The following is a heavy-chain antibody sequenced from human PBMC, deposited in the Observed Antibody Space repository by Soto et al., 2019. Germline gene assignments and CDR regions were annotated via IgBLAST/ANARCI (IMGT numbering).Heavy chain of an antibody. Sequence: GGSLRLSCVASGFTFSAHEMNWVRQAPGEGLEWISYISGSGTAEYYADSVKGRFSISRDNAQSTLYLQMNGLKVEDTGIYYCAREGVYWGQGTLVTVSS. J-gene: IGHJ4*02. CDR2: ISGSGTAE. D-gene: IGHD2-8*01. V-gene: IGHV3-48*03. CDR1: GFTFSAHE. CDR3: AREGVY.